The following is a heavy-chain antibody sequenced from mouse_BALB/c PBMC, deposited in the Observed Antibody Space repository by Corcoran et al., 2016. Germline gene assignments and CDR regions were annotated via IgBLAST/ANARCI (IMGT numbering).Heavy chain of an antibody. J-gene: IGHJ2*01. CDR1: GFNIKDIY. CDR2: IDPANGNT. Sequence: EVKPLQSGAELEKPRASVKWSCPASGFNIKDIYMHWVKQGPEQGLEWIGRIDPANGNTKYDPKFQGKATIPADTSSNTAYLQLSSLTSVDTAVYYCVRGHYWGQGPTLTVST. V-gene: IGHV14-3*02. CDR3: VRGHY.